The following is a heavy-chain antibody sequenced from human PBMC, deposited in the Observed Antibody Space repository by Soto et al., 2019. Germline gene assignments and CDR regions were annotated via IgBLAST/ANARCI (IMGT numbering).Heavy chain of an antibody. V-gene: IGHV1-69*12. CDR3: ARVVSGAHDAFGI. CDR1: GANFSTYA. J-gene: IGHJ3*02. CDR2: IIPLYPST. D-gene: IGHD2-15*01. Sequence: QVQLVQSGAEVKRPGSSVRVSCKASGANFSTYAINWVRQAPGQGLEWMGAIIPLYPSTNYARKFQDRVTITADQSTTTVSVQLDSLRSEDTAVYYCARVVSGAHDAFGIWGQGTLVTVSS.